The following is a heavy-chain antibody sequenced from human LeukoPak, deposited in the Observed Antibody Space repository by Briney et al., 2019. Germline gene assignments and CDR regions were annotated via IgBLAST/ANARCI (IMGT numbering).Heavy chain of an antibody. Sequence: GASVKVSCKASGYTFTSYAMHWARQAPGQRLEWMGWINAGNGNTKYSQKFQGRVTITRDTSASTAYMELSSLRSEDTAVYYCARALPLWFGDGGSAFDIWGQGTMVTVSS. V-gene: IGHV1-3*01. J-gene: IGHJ3*02. CDR3: ARALPLWFGDGGSAFDI. D-gene: IGHD3-10*01. CDR1: GYTFTSYA. CDR2: INAGNGNT.